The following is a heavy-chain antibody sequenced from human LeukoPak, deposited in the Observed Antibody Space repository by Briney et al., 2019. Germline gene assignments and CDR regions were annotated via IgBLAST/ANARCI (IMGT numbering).Heavy chain of an antibody. CDR1: GFTFSSYA. CDR2: ISYDGSHQ. J-gene: IGHJ4*02. CDR3: ARAANMIASNMHFDY. V-gene: IGHV3-30*04. D-gene: IGHD3-22*01. Sequence: GGPLRLSCAASGFTFSSYAMHWVRQAPDKGLEWVAVISYDGSHQYYADSVKGRFTISRDNSKNTLYLQINSLRPEDTAVFYCARAANMIASNMHFDYWGQGALVTASS.